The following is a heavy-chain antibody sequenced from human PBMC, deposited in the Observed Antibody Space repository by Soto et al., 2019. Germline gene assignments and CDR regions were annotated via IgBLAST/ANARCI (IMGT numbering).Heavy chain of an antibody. Sequence: XVSLRLSCTASGFTFSSYSMNWVRQAPGKGLEWVSYISSGSYNIYYADSVKGRLTISRDNAKDSLYLQMSSLRDDDSAVYYCARGPSAAAPLSDWYFDLWGRGTLVTVSS. V-gene: IGHV3-48*02. J-gene: IGHJ2*01. CDR1: GFTFSSYS. CDR3: ARGPSAAAPLSDWYFDL. D-gene: IGHD2-2*01. CDR2: ISSGSYNI.